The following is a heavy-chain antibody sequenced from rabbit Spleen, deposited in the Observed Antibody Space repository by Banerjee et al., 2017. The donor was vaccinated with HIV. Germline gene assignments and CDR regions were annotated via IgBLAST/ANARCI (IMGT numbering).Heavy chain of an antibody. Sequence: QSLEESGGDLVKPGASLTLTCTTSAFSFSSSYYMCWVRQAPGMGLEWIGCIDTGSSGSTYYASWAKGRFTISRTSSTTVTLQMTSLTAADTATYFCGRGSATMTMVITGYYLSLWGPGTLVTVS. V-gene: IGHV1S40*01. CDR2: IDTGSSGST. J-gene: IGHJ4*01. D-gene: IGHD2-1*01. CDR1: AFSFSSSYY. CDR3: GRGSATMTMVITGYYLSL.